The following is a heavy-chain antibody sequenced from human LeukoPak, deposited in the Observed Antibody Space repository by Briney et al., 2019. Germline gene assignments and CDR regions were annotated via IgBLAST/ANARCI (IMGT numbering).Heavy chain of an antibody. V-gene: IGHV3-7*03. CDR2: IKQDGSEE. J-gene: IGHJ4*02. CDR1: GFTFSTYW. Sequence: GGSLRLSCEGSGFTFSTYWMSWVRQAPGKGPEWVANIKQDGSEEYYVDSVKGRFSISRDNAKNSLYLQMNSLRVEDTAVYHCARGAQYFDSWGQGSLVAVSS. CDR3: ARGAQYFDS.